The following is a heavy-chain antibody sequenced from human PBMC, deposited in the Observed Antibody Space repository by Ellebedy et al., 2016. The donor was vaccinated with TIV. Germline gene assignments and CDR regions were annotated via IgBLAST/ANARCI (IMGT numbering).Heavy chain of an antibody. CDR2: IRQDGSEK. J-gene: IGHJ3*02. CDR1: GFSFSSYW. CDR3: ATDGSYGDYLSPTHAFVI. V-gene: IGHV3-7*01. D-gene: IGHD4-17*01. Sequence: GESLKISCGASGFSFSSYWMSWVRQAPGKGLEWVANIRQDGSEKYYVDSVKSRFTISRDNAKNSLYLHLNSRRAEDTAMYYCATDGSYGDYLSPTHAFVIWGQGTMVTVSS.